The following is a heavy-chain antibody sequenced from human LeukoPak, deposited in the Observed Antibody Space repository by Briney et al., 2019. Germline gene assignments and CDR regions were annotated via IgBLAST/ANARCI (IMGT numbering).Heavy chain of an antibody. D-gene: IGHD1-26*01. CDR3: ARESGYSTS. CDR1: GGSFSGYY. V-gene: IGHV4-34*01. CDR2: INHSGST. J-gene: IGHJ5*02. Sequence: SETPSLTCAVYGGSFSGYYWSWIRQPPGKGLEWIGEINHSGSTNYNPSLKSRVTISVDTSKNQFSLKLSSVTAADTAVYYCARESGYSTSWGQGTLVTVSS.